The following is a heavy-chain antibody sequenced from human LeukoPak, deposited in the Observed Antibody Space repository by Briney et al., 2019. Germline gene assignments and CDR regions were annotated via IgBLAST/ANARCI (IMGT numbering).Heavy chain of an antibody. CDR1: GFTLSSYA. CDR2: ISGSGGST. D-gene: IGHD6-19*01. CDR3: AKDVAVAGIFDY. V-gene: IGHV3-23*01. J-gene: IGHJ4*02. Sequence: GGSLRLSCAASGFTLSSYAMSWVRQAPGKGLEWVSAISGSGGSTYYADSVKGRFTIPRDNSKNTLYLQMNSLRAEDTAVYYCAKDVAVAGIFDYWGQGTLVTVSS.